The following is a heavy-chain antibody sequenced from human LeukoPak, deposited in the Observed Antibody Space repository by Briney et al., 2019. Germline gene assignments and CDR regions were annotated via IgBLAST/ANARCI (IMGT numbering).Heavy chain of an antibody. J-gene: IGHJ4*02. D-gene: IGHD4-17*01. CDR2: ISSSSSTI. V-gene: IGHV3-48*01. Sequence: GGSLRLSCAASGFTFSSYSMNWVRQAPGKGLEWVSYISSSSSTIYYADSVKGRFTISRDNAKNSLYLQMNSLRAEDTAVYYCARGGIDYGEPYWGQGTLVTVSS. CDR1: GFTFSSYS. CDR3: ARGGIDYGEPY.